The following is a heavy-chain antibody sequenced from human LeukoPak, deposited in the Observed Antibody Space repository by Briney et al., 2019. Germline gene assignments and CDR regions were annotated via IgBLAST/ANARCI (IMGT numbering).Heavy chain of an antibody. V-gene: IGHV3-23*01. D-gene: IGHD3-9*01. CDR1: GFTFSSYA. CDR2: ISGSGYNT. Sequence: PGGSLRLSCAVSGFTFSSYAMSWVRQAPGKGLEWVSAISGSGYNTYYADSVKGRFTISRDNSKNTLYLQMNSLSAEDTAVYYCAKYRVRYDILAGYFDFWGQGTLVTVSS. CDR3: AKYRVRYDILAGYFDF. J-gene: IGHJ4*02.